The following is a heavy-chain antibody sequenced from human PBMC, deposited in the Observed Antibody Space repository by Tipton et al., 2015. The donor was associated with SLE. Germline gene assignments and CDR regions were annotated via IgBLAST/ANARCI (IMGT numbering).Heavy chain of an antibody. D-gene: IGHD3-16*02. J-gene: IGHJ6*03. V-gene: IGHV4-61*02. CDR2: VYPSGAT. CDR1: GDSISGGKYH. Sequence: LRLSCTVSGDSISGGKYHWSWVRQPPGKGLQWIGRVYPSGATDYNSSLKSRLSISVDTSKNQFSLRLSLLTAADTAIYFCARDLIGPMDVWGKGTTVTVSS. CDR3: ARDLIGPMDV.